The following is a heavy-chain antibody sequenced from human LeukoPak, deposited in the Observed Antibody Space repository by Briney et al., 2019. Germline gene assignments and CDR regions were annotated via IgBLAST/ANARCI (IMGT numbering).Heavy chain of an antibody. CDR3: ASDYYGSDPYYFDY. Sequence: SETLSLTCTVSGGSISSYYWSWIRQPAGKGLEWIGRIYSTGSTKYNPFLKSRVTISLDTSRNQFSLNLSSVTAADTAVYYCASDYYGSDPYYFDYWGQGTLVTVSS. D-gene: IGHD3-10*01. CDR2: IYSTGST. V-gene: IGHV4-4*07. J-gene: IGHJ4*02. CDR1: GGSISSYY.